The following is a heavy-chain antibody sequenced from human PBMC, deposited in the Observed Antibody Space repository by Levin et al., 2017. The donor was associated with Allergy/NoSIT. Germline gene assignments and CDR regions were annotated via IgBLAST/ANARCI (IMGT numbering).Heavy chain of an antibody. D-gene: IGHD2-8*01. V-gene: IGHV3-21*06. CDR1: GFTFSSYS. J-gene: IGHJ4*02. CDR3: ATNKVLYPMTHYKY. CDR2: ISNSGSYT. Sequence: KLGESLKISCAASGFTFSSYSLTWVRQAPGRGLEWVSSISNSGSYTHYADSVKGRFTISRDNAKNSLYLQMSSLRSEDTAVYYCATNKVLYPMTHYKYWGQGTLVTVSS.